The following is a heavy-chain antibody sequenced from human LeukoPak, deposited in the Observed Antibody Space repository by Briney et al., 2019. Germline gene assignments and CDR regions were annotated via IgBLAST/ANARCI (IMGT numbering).Heavy chain of an antibody. Sequence: GGSLRLSCAASGFTFSSYGMSWVRQAPGKGLEWVSAISGSGGSTYYADSVKGRFTISRDNSKNTLYLQMNSLRAEDTAVYYCAVGSTRVGGYFDYWGQGTLVTVSS. J-gene: IGHJ4*02. CDR3: AVGSTRVGGYFDY. D-gene: IGHD2-2*01. CDR2: ISGSGGST. CDR1: GFTFSSYG. V-gene: IGHV3-23*01.